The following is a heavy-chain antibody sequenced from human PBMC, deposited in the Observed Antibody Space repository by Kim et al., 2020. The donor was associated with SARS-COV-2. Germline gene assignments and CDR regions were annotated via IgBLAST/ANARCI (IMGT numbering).Heavy chain of an antibody. J-gene: IGHJ6*02. CDR1: GFTFSSYD. D-gene: IGHD3-16*01. CDR2: IGTAGDT. V-gene: IGHV3-13*01. CDR3: ARWGNWYYGMDV. Sequence: GGSLRLSCAASGFTFSSYDMHWVRQATGKGLEWVSAIGTAGDTYYPGSVKGRFTISRENAKNYLYLQMNSLRAGDTAVYYCARWGNWYYGMDVWGQGTTVTVSS.